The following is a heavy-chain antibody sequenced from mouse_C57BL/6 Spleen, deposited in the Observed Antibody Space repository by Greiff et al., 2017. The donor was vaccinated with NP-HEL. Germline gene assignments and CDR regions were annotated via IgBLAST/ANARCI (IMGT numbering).Heavy chain of an antibody. CDR1: GFTFSSYA. Sequence: EVKLMESGGGLVKPGGSLKLSCAASGFTFSSYAMSWVRQTPEKRLEWVATISDGGSYTYYPDNVKGRFTISRDNAKNNLYLQMSHLKSEDTAMYYCARDRGNPGYFDYWGQGTTLTVSS. CDR3: ARDRGNPGYFDY. D-gene: IGHD2-1*01. V-gene: IGHV5-4*01. CDR2: ISDGGSYT. J-gene: IGHJ2*01.